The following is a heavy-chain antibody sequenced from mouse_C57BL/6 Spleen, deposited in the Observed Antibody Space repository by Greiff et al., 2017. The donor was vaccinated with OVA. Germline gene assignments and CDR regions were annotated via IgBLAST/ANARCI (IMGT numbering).Heavy chain of an antibody. D-gene: IGHD4-1*01. CDR1: GYSITSGYY. Sequence: EESGPGLVKPSQSLSLTCSVTGYSITSGYYWNWIRQFPGNKLEWMGYISYDGSNNYNPSLKNRISITRDTSKNQFFLKLNSVTTEDTATYYCARVEGLGRGYFDYWGQGTTLTVSS. CDR3: ARVEGLGRGYFDY. CDR2: ISYDGSN. V-gene: IGHV3-6*01. J-gene: IGHJ2*01.